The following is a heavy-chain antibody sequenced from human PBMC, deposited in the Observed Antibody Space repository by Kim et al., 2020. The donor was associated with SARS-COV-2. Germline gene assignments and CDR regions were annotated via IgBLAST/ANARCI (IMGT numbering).Heavy chain of an antibody. Sequence: ASVKVSCKASGYTFTGYYMHWVRQAPGQGLEWMGWINPNSGGTNYAQKFQGWVTMTRDTSISTAYMELSRLRSDDTAVYYCARGSYGSGSPITEFDPWGQGTLVTVSS. D-gene: IGHD3-10*01. CDR3: ARGSYGSGSPITEFDP. CDR1: GYTFTGYY. V-gene: IGHV1-2*04. CDR2: INPNSGGT. J-gene: IGHJ5*02.